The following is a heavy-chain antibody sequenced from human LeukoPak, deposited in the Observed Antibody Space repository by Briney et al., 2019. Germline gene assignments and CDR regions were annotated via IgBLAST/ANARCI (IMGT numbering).Heavy chain of an antibody. V-gene: IGHV3-15*04. Sequence: PGGSLRLSCAASGFTFNYAWMSWVRQVPGKGLEWVGQTVSEIDGGTTDYATPVKGRFTISRDDSKSTLYLQMNSLKIEDTAMYYCTTDEDWNYARKDVWGQGATVIVSS. CDR2: TVSEIDGGTT. J-gene: IGHJ6*02. D-gene: IGHD1-7*01. CDR3: TTDEDWNYARKDV. CDR1: GFTFNYAW.